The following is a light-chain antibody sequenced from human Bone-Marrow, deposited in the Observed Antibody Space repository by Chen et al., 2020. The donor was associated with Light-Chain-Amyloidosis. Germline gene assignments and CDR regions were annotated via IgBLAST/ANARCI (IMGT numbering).Light chain of an antibody. J-gene: IGLJ2*01. CDR1: DLPTKY. CDR3: QSADSSGTYEVI. Sequence: SYELTQPPSVSVSPGQTARTPCSGDDLPTKYAYWYQQKPGQAPVLVIHRDTERPSGISERFSGSSSGTTATLTISGVQAEDEADYHGQSADSSGTYEVIFGGGTKLTVL. V-gene: IGLV3-25*03. CDR2: RDT.